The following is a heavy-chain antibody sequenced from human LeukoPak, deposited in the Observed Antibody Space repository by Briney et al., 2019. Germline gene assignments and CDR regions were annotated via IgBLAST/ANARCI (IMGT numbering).Heavy chain of an antibody. CDR3: ATQTHKLWELVIDY. Sequence: GXXLRLSCAASGFTFSSYAMRWDRQAPGKGRKWVSDISGSGGNTDYADSVKGGFTIYRDNRKNTLELRMKRLRAEDAAVYDCATQTHKLWELVIDYCGQGTLVTVSS. CDR2: ISGSGGNT. V-gene: IGHV3-23*01. D-gene: IGHD1-26*01. J-gene: IGHJ4*02. CDR1: GFTFSSYA.